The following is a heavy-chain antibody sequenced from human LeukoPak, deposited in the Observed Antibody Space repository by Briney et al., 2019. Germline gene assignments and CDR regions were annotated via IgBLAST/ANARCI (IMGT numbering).Heavy chain of an antibody. V-gene: IGHV3-48*03. J-gene: IGHJ1*01. CDR2: ISSSGSTI. D-gene: IGHD3-22*01. CDR3: ARGFYYYDSSGYYYGYFQH. Sequence: PGGSLRLSCAASGFTFDDYGMSWVRQAPGKGLEWVSYISSSGSTIYYADSVKGRFTISRDNAKNSLYLQMSSLRAEDTAVYYCARGFYYYDSSGYYYGYFQHWGQGTLVTVSS. CDR1: GFTFDDYG.